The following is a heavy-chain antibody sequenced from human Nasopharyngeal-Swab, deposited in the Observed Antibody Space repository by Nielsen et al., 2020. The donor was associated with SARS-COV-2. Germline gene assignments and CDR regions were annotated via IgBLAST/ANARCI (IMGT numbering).Heavy chain of an antibody. CDR3: AKGDGLGATTASFDY. CDR2: ISWNSGSI. V-gene: IGHV3-9*01. D-gene: IGHD5-24*01. CDR1: GFTFDDYA. Sequence: GGSLRLSCAASGFTFDDYAMHWVRQAPGKGLEWVSGISWNSGSIGYADSVKGRFTISRDNAKNSLYLQMNSLGAEDTALYYCAKGDGLGATTASFDYWGQGTLVTVSS. J-gene: IGHJ4*02.